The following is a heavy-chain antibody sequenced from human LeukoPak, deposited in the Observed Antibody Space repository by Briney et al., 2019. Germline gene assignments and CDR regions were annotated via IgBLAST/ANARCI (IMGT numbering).Heavy chain of an antibody. J-gene: IGHJ6*03. D-gene: IGHD6-13*01. CDR2: IYYSGST. CDR3: ARDEYSSRTYYYMDA. CDR1: GGSISSSSYY. Sequence: SETLSLTCTVSGGSISSSSYYWGWIRQPPGKGLEWIGSIYYSGSTYYNPSLKSRVTISVDTSKNQFSLKLSSVTAADTAVYYCARDEYSSRTYYYMDAWGQGTTVTVSS. V-gene: IGHV4-39*07.